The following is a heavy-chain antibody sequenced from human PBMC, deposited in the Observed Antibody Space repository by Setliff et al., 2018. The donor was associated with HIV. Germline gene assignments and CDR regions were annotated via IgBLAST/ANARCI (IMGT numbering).Heavy chain of an antibody. CDR1: GLTFSNFW. V-gene: IGHV3-74*01. CDR3: VRDLYYYDH. Sequence: GGSLRLSCAASGLTFSNFWMHWVRQAPGKGLVWVSRINSDGSTTDYADSVKGRFTISRDNAKNTLYLQMNSLRADDTAVYYCVRDLYYYDHWGQGTLVTVSS. D-gene: IGHD3-10*01. J-gene: IGHJ4*02. CDR2: INSDGSTT.